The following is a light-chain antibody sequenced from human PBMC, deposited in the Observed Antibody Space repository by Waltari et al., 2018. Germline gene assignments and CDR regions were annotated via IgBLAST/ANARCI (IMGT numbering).Light chain of an antibody. CDR3: SSYTTSSAPGV. CDR1: DSDVGAYDF. Sequence: QSALTQPASVSGSPGQSITISCSGTDSDVGAYDFVSWYQQHPGKAPHLIIYEVSNRPSGSSNRFSASKSGNTASLTISGLQAEDEADYCCSSYTTSSAPGVFGTGTRVTVL. CDR2: EVS. V-gene: IGLV2-14*01. J-gene: IGLJ1*01.